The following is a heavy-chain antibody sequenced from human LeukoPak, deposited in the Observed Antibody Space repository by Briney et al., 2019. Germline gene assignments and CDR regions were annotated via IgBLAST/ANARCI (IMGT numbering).Heavy chain of an antibody. Sequence: GGSLRLSCAASGFTFSSYGMHWVRQAPGKGLEWVAFIRYYGSNKYYADSVKGRFTISRDNSKNTLYLQMNSLRAEDTAVYYCAKDAYYDFWSGYSHYYYMDVWGKGTTVTVSS. J-gene: IGHJ6*03. D-gene: IGHD3-3*01. CDR3: AKDAYYDFWSGYSHYYYMDV. CDR2: IRYYGSNK. CDR1: GFTFSSYG. V-gene: IGHV3-30*02.